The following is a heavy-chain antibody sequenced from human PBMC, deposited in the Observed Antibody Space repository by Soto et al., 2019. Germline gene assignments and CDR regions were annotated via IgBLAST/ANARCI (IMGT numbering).Heavy chain of an antibody. J-gene: IGHJ1*01. CDR2: IYYSGST. CDR1: GGSVSSGGYY. V-gene: IGHV4-31*03. CDR3: ATSVSHYYDSLTGYYRTEYFQH. Sequence: PSETLSLTCSVSGGSVSSGGYYWSWIRQHPGKDLEWIGYIYYSGSTYYNPSLKSRATISVDTSKNQFSLKLSSVTAADTAVYYCATSVSHYYDSLTGYYRTEYFQHWGRGTLVTVS. D-gene: IGHD3-9*01.